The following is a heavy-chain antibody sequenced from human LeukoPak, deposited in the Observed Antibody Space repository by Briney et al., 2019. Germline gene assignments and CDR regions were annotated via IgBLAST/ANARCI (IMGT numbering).Heavy chain of an antibody. D-gene: IGHD3-16*01. CDR2: INPNSGGT. Sequence: ASVKVSCKASGYTFTGYYMHWVRQAPGQGLEWMGWINPNSGGTNYAQKFQGRVTITRDTSASTAYMELSSLRSEDTAVYYCARDHKLTFGGVGHRWFDPWGQGTLVTVSS. J-gene: IGHJ5*02. V-gene: IGHV1-2*02. CDR1: GYTFTGYY. CDR3: ARDHKLTFGGVGHRWFDP.